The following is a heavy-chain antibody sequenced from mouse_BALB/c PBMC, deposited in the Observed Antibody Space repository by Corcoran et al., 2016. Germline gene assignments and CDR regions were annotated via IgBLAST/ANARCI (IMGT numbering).Heavy chain of an antibody. CDR1: GYTFSSYW. CDR2: ILPGSGST. J-gene: IGHJ2*01. CDR3: ARSTGDGNYDY. D-gene: IGHD1-1*01. V-gene: IGHV1-9*01. Sequence: QVQLQQSGAELMKPGASVKISCKATGYTFSSYWIEWVKQRPGHGLEWIGEILPGSGSTNYNEKFKGKATFTADTSSNTAYMQLSSLTSEDSAVYYCARSTGDGNYDYWGQGTTLTVSS.